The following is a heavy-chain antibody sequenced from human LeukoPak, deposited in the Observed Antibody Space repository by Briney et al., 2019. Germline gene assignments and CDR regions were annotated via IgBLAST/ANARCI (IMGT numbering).Heavy chain of an antibody. CDR3: AREAYGDYAFDY. CDR1: GFTFSIYS. V-gene: IGHV3-30*03. J-gene: IGHJ4*01. D-gene: IGHD4-17*01. CDR2: ISYDGSNK. Sequence: GGSLRLSCAASGFTFSIYSMNWVRQAPGKGLEWVAVISYDGSNKYYADSVKGRFTISRDNSKNTLYLQMNSLRAEDTAVYYCAREAYGDYAFDYWGHGTLVTVSS.